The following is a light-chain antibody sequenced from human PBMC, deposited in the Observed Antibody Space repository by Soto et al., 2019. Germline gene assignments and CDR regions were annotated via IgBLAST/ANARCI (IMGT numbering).Light chain of an antibody. CDR2: GAS. CDR1: QSVSSSY. V-gene: IGKV3-20*01. J-gene: IGKJ1*01. Sequence: EIVLTQSPGTLSLSPGVRATLSCRASQSVSSSYLAWYQQKPGQAPRLLIYGASSRATGIPDRFSGSGSGTDFTLTISGLEPEDFAVYYWQQYGSSQWTFGQGTRWIS. CDR3: QQYGSSQWT.